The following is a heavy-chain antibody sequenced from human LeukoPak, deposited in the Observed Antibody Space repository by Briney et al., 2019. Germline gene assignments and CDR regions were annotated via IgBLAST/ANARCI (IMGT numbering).Heavy chain of an antibody. CDR3: AKDEPPLRATFRFLFDY. J-gene: IGHJ4*02. V-gene: IGHV3-9*01. CDR2: ISWNSGSI. Sequence: HPGGSLRLSCAASGFTFDDYAMHWVRQAPGKGLEWVSGISWNSGSIGYADSVKGRFTISRDNAKNSLYLQMNSLRAEDTALYYCAKDEPPLRATFRFLFDYWGQGTLATVSS. D-gene: IGHD5-12*01. CDR1: GFTFDDYA.